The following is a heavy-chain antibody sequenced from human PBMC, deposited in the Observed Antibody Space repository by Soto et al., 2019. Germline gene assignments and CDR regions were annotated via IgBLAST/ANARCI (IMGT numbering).Heavy chain of an antibody. D-gene: IGHD5-12*01. J-gene: IGHJ3*02. V-gene: IGHV1-69*13. Sequence: GASVKVSCKASGGTLSSYASSWVRQAPGQGLEWMGGIIPIFGTANYAQKFQGRVTITAEESTSTAYMELSSLRSEDTAVYYCARGYSGYDLGNDAFDIWGQGTMVTVSS. CDR1: GGTLSSYA. CDR3: ARGYSGYDLGNDAFDI. CDR2: IIPIFGTA.